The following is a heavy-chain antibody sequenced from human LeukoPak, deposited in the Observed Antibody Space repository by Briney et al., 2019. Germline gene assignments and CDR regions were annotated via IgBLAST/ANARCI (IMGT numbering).Heavy chain of an antibody. CDR2: INPNTGNP. CDR1: GYTFTSYA. Sequence: ASVKVSCKASGYTFTSYAMHWVRQAPGQGLEWMGWINPNTGNPMYAQGFTGRFVFSLDTSVSTAYLQISSLKAEDTAVYYCARPSGTIFGVVTPLDYWGQGTLVTVSS. D-gene: IGHD3-3*01. CDR3: ARPSGTIFGVVTPLDY. J-gene: IGHJ4*02. V-gene: IGHV7-4-1*02.